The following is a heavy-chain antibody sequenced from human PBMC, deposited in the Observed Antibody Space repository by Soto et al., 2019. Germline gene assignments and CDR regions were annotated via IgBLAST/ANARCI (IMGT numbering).Heavy chain of an antibody. V-gene: IGHV4-4*07. CDR1: GGSISSYY. D-gene: IGHD1-1*01. CDR3: ARTIIPTTGWYFDF. J-gene: IGHJ4*02. CDR2: IYSSGGT. Sequence: PSETLSLTCTVSGGSISSYYWTWIRQPAGKGLEWIGRIYSSGGTNYNPSLKSRVTMSVDTSKNQFSLKLSSVTAADTAVYYCARTIIPTTGWYFDFWGRGTLVTVSS.